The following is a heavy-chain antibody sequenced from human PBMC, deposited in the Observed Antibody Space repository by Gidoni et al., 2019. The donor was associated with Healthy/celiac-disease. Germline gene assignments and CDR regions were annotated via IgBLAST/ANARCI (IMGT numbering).Heavy chain of an antibody. CDR3: ARASDCSSTSCYAGGEVDY. V-gene: IGHV4-34*01. J-gene: IGHJ4*02. Sequence: QVQLQQWGAGLLKPSETLSLTCAVYVGSFSGYYWSWIRQPTGKGLAWIGEINHSGSTNSNPSLKSRVTISVDTSKNQFSLKLSSVTAADTAVYYCARASDCSSTSCYAGGEVDYWGQGTLVTVSS. D-gene: IGHD2-2*01. CDR1: VGSFSGYY. CDR2: INHSGST.